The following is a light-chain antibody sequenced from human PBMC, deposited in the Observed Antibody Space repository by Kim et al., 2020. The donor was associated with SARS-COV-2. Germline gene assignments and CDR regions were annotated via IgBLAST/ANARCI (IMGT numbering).Light chain of an antibody. CDR3: QQYNAWPLT. Sequence: VPPRETAPPSCRASQSPSSDLAWYQQRPGQAPRLLIYDAFTRATGIPARFSGSGSGTDFSLTISSLQSEDFGVYYCQQYNAWPLTFGGGTKVDIK. J-gene: IGKJ4*01. V-gene: IGKV3-15*01. CDR1: QSPSSD. CDR2: DAF.